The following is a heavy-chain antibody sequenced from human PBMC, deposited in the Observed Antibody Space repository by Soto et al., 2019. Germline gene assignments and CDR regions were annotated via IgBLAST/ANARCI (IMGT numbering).Heavy chain of an antibody. J-gene: IGHJ4*02. Sequence: PRGSLGLTRSASVFPFCDYYMSWIRQAPGKGLEWVSYISSSGSTIYYADSVKGRFTISRDNAKNSLYLQMNSLRAEDTAVYYCARIFLRELYFDYWGQGTLVTVSS. V-gene: IGHV3-11*01. CDR2: ISSSGSTI. D-gene: IGHD1-26*01. CDR1: VFPFCDYY. CDR3: ARIFLRELYFDY.